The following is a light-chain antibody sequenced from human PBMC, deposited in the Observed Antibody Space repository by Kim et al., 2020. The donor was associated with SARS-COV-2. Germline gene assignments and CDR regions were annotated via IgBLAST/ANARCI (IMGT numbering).Light chain of an antibody. CDR2: AAS. CDR3: HQYNSYPPT. CDR1: QGIRNH. J-gene: IGKJ5*01. V-gene: IGKV1-16*01. Sequence: DIQMTQSPSSLSASVGDRVTISCRASQGIRNHLAWFQQRPGKAPNSLIYAASSLHSGVPSRFSGSGSGTDFTLTISCLQPEDFATYYCHQYNSYPPTFGQGTRLEIK.